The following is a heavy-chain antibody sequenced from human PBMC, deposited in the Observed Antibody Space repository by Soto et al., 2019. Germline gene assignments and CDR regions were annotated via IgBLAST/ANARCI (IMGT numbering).Heavy chain of an antibody. CDR2: IDPSDSYT. Sequence: PGESLKISCKGSGYSFTSYWISWVRQMPGKGLEWMGRIDPSDSYTNYSPSFQGHVTISADKSISTAYLQWSSLKASDTAMYYCAREGNLEYGNSSSGYYYYYYGMDVWGQGTTVTVSS. D-gene: IGHD6-6*01. J-gene: IGHJ6*02. V-gene: IGHV5-10-1*01. CDR1: GYSFTSYW. CDR3: AREGNLEYGNSSSGYYYYYYGMDV.